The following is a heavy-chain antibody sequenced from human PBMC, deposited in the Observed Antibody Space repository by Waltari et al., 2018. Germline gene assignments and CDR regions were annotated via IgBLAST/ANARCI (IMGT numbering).Heavy chain of an antibody. V-gene: IGHV4-39*01. CDR3: ATYIGASLGTAAFDV. CDR1: VVSITTNRHY. Sequence: QLQLQESGSGLVKPSETLSLTCSVSVVSITTNRHYWGWIRQPPGQGLEWIGTISYNGATYSSPSLRSRVTIFRDTSKNQLSLKLGSVTAADTAFYYCATYIGASLGTAAFDVWGQGTMVTVSS. J-gene: IGHJ3*01. D-gene: IGHD5-12*01. CDR2: ISYNGAT.